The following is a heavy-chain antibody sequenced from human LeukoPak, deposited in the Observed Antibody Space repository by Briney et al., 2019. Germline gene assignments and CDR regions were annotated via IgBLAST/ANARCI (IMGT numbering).Heavy chain of an antibody. CDR2: IKRDGSAK. CDR3: ARTYNPDGSVYRHFDY. J-gene: IGHJ4*02. CDR1: GFTFSSYW. Sequence: GGSLRLSCAASGFTFSSYWMSWVRQAPGKGLQWVATIKRDGSAKYYVDSVKGRFIISRDNAENSLYLQMDSLGAEDTAVYYCARTYNPDGSVYRHFDYWGQGTLVTVSS. V-gene: IGHV3-7*01. D-gene: IGHD3-22*01.